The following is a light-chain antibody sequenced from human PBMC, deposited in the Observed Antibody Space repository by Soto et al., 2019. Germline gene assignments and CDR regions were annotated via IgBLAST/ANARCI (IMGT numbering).Light chain of an antibody. CDR3: QQYDGWPPWT. J-gene: IGKJ1*01. CDR2: AAS. CDR1: QNVNSN. V-gene: IGKV3D-15*01. Sequence: EVVVTQSPATLSLSPGERASLSCRTSQNVNSNLAWYQQKPGQAPRLLIYAASTRAAGIPARFSGSGSATEFTLTISSLQSEDFAVYYCQQYDGWPPWTFGQGTKVESK.